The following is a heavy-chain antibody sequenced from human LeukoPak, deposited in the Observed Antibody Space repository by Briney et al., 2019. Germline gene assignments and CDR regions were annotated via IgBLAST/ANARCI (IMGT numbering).Heavy chain of an antibody. D-gene: IGHD3-16*01. CDR1: GVSFIRTW. CDR3: ATDGAYGLTY. V-gene: IGHV3-74*01. J-gene: IGHJ4*02. Sequence: GGSLRLSCAASGVSFIRTWMHWVRQAPEKGLVWVSYINSDGSTTYADSVKGRFTISRDNTKDMVYLQMNSLRAEDTAVYYCATDGAYGLTYWGQGALVTVS. CDR2: INSDGST.